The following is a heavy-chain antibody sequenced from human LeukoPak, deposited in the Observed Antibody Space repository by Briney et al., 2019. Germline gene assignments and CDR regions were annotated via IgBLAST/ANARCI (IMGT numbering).Heavy chain of an antibody. CDR3: ARHGHPSGPDAFDI. J-gene: IGHJ3*02. CDR1: GGSISSSSYY. CDR2: IYYSGST. V-gene: IGHV4-39*01. Sequence: SETLSLTCTVSGGSISSSSYYWGWIRQPPGKGLEWIGSIYYSGSTYYNPSLKSRVTISVDTSKNQFSLKLSSVTAADTAAYYCARHGHPSGPDAFDIWGQGTMVTVSS. D-gene: IGHD3-3*01.